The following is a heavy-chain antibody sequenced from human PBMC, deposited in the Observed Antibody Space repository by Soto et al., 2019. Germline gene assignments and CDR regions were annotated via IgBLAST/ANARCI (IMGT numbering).Heavy chain of an antibody. V-gene: IGHV1-3*01. J-gene: IGHJ5*02. CDR2: INAGNGNT. CDR3: ARAGQYSSSWYGWFDP. D-gene: IGHD6-13*01. CDR1: GYTFTSYA. Sequence: ASVKVSCKASGYTFTSYALHWVRQAPGQRLEWMGWINAGNGNTKYSQKFQGRVTITRDTSASTAYMVLSSLRSEDTAVYYCARAGQYSSSWYGWFDPWGQGTLVTVSS.